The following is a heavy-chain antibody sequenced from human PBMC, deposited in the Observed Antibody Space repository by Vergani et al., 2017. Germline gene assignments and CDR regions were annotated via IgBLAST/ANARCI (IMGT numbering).Heavy chain of an antibody. CDR1: GVTVGSHA. D-gene: IGHD5-24*01. J-gene: IGHJ4*02. Sequence: EVQLLQSEGAVVQPGGALRLSCVGSGVTVGSHASSWVRQGHVQELELVSSIKNTGDSTHYADSVKGRFTISRENSKNTLYLQMKSLRVEDTAVYYCGRESDNYNWSQGTLVTVSS. CDR3: GRESDNYN. V-gene: IGHV3-23*01. CDR2: IKNTGDST.